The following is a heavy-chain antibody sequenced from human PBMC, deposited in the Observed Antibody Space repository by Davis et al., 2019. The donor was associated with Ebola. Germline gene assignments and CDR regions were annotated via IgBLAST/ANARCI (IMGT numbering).Heavy chain of an antibody. Sequence: ASVKVSCKASGYTFTSYGISWVRQAPGQGLEWMGWTSAYNGNTNYAQKLQGRVTMTTDTSTSTAYMELRSLRSDDTAVYYCAREVAAAGTGRYYYYYGMDVWGQGTTVTVSS. CDR1: GYTFTSYG. V-gene: IGHV1-18*01. D-gene: IGHD6-13*01. CDR3: AREVAAAGTGRYYYYYGMDV. CDR2: TSAYNGNT. J-gene: IGHJ6*02.